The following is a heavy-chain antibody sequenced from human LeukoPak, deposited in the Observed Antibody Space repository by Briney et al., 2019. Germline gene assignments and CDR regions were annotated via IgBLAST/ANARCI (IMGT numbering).Heavy chain of an antibody. Sequence: GGSLRLSCAASGFTFSSYAMSWVRQAPGKGLEWVSAISGSGGSTYYAGSVKGRFTISRDNSKNTLYLQMNSLRAEDTAVYYCAEDRSARPRMAVDYWGQGTLVTVSS. CDR1: GFTFSSYA. J-gene: IGHJ4*02. V-gene: IGHV3-23*01. CDR3: AEDRSARPRMAVDY. CDR2: ISGSGGST. D-gene: IGHD5-24*01.